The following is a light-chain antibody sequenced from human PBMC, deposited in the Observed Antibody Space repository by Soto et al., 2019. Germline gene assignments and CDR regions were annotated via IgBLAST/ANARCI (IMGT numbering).Light chain of an antibody. CDR1: SSDVGGYNY. V-gene: IGLV2-14*01. CDR2: EVS. CDR3: SSYTSSSTSV. J-gene: IGLJ1*01. Sequence: QSALTQPASVSGSPGQSITISCTGTSSDVGGYNYVSWYQQHPGKAPKLMIYEVSNLPSGVSNRFSGSKSGNTASLTISGLQAEDEADYYCSSYTSSSTSVFGTGTKLTVL.